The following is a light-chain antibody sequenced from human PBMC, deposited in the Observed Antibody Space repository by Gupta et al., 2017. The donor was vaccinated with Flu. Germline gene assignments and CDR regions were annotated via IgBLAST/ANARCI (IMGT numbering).Light chain of an antibody. V-gene: IGLV1-47*01. CDR3: VGWDASLSAYV. CDR2: KDN. CDR1: NSNIGRDY. Sequence: RVSISCSGSNSNIGRDYVHWYRQLPGTAPALLIFKDNQRPSGVPDRFSGSKSGTSASLAISGLRSEDEADYYCVGWDASLSAYVFGTGTKVSVL. J-gene: IGLJ1*01.